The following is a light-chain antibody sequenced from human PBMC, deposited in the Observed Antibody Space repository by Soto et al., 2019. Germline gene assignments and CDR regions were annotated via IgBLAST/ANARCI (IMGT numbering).Light chain of an antibody. Sequence: EIVMTQSPATLSVSPGERATFSCRASQSVSNNLAWYQKKPGQAPRLLIYGASTRATGIPARFSGSGSGTEFTLTISSLQSEDFAVYYCQQYNNWWTFGQGTRVEI. V-gene: IGKV3-15*01. CDR2: GAS. CDR3: QQYNNWWT. J-gene: IGKJ1*01. CDR1: QSVSNN.